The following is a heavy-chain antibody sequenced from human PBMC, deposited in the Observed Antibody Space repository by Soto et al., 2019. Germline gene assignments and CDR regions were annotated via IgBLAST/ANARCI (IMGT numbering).Heavy chain of an antibody. CDR2: IDWDDDK. D-gene: IGHD3-22*01. J-gene: IGHJ3*02. CDR1: GFSLSTSGMC. CDR3: ARISSAYYYDSSGSYAFDI. Sequence: SCPTLVNPTQTLTLTCTFSGFSLSTSGMCVSWIRQPPGKALEWLALIDWDDDKYYSTSLKTRLTISKDTSKNQVVLTMTNMDPVDTATYYCARISSAYYYDSSGSYAFDIWGQGTMVTVSS. V-gene: IGHV2-70*01.